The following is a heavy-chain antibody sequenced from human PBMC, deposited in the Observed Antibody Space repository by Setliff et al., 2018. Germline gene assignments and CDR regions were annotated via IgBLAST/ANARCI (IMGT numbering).Heavy chain of an antibody. Sequence: SVKVSCKASGGTFSSYAISWVRQAPGQGLEWMGGIIPIFGTANYAQKFQGRVTITADESTSTAYMELSSLRSEDTAVYYCARDSRGLVPAAIEGSYYYYGMDVWGQGTTVTISS. D-gene: IGHD2-2*02. CDR1: GGTFSSYA. CDR3: ARDSRGLVPAAIEGSYYYYGMDV. CDR2: IIPIFGTA. J-gene: IGHJ6*02. V-gene: IGHV1-69*13.